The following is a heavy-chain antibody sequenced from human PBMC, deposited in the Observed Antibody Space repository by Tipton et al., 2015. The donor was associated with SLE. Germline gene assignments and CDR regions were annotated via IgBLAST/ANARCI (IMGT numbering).Heavy chain of an antibody. V-gene: IGHV4-4*07. CDR1: GGSISSYY. CDR2: IYTSGST. Sequence: PGLVKPSETLSLTCTVSGGSISSYYWSWIRQPAGKGLEWIGRIYTSGSTNYNPSLKSRVTMSVDTSKNQFSLKLSSVTAADTAVYYCARDSALGRMGAFDIWGQGTMVTVSS. D-gene: IGHD7-27*01. CDR3: ARDSALGRMGAFDI. J-gene: IGHJ3*02.